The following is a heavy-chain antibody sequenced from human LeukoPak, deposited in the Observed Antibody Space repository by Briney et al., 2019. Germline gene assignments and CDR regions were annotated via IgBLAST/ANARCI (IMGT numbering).Heavy chain of an antibody. CDR3: ARDRMDPNSSSSQTTDY. CDR1: GFTFSSHW. Sequence: PGGSLRLSCAASGFTFSSHWMHWVRQAPGKGLEWVAVISYDGSNKYYADSVKGRFTISRDNSKNTLYLQMNSLRAEDTAVYYCARDRMDPNSSSSQTTDYWGQGTLVTVSS. V-gene: IGHV3-30-3*01. CDR2: ISYDGSNK. D-gene: IGHD6-6*01. J-gene: IGHJ4*02.